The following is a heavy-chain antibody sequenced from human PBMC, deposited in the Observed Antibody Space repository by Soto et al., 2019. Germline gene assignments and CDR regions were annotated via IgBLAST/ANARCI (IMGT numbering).Heavy chain of an antibody. Sequence: GGSLRLSCPASGFTFSSYWMHWVRQAPGKGLVWVSVIYSGGSTYYADSVKGRFTISRDNSKNTLYLQMNSLRAEDTAVYYCARDLPLHDAFDIWGQGTMVTVSS. D-gene: IGHD4-4*01. CDR2: IYSGGST. CDR3: ARDLPLHDAFDI. V-gene: IGHV3-53*01. J-gene: IGHJ3*02. CDR1: GFTFSSYW.